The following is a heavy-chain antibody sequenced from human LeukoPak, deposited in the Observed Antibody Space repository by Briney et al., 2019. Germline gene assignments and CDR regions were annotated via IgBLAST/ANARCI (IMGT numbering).Heavy chain of an antibody. Sequence: GGSLRLSCAASGFTFSSYAMHWVRQAPGKGLEWVAVISYDGSNKYYADSVKGRFTISRDNSKNTLYLQMNSLGAEDTAVYYCAREGPSLGYYYYMDVWGEGTTVTVSS. CDR1: GFTFSSYA. CDR2: ISYDGSNK. V-gene: IGHV3-30*04. J-gene: IGHJ6*03. D-gene: IGHD3-10*01. CDR3: AREGPSLGYYYYMDV.